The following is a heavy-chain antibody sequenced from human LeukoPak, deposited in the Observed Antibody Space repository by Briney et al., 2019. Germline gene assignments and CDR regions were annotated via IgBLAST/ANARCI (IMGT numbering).Heavy chain of an antibody. J-gene: IGHJ5*02. CDR2: INPNSGGT. V-gene: IGHV1-2*02. D-gene: IGHD3-22*01. CDR1: GGTFSSYA. CDR3: ARTSYYYDSSGYYYGP. Sequence: ASVKVSCKASGGTFSSYAISWVRQAPGQGLEWMGWINPNSGGTNYAQKFQGRVTMTRDTSISTAYMELSRLRSDDTAVYYCARTSYYYDSSGYYYGPWGQGTLVTVSS.